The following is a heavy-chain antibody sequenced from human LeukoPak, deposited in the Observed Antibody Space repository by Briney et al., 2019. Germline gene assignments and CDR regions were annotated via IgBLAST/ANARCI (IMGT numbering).Heavy chain of an antibody. CDR2: INHSGST. CDR1: GGSFSGYY. J-gene: IGHJ6*03. Sequence: SETLSLTCAVYGGSFSGYYWRWIRQPPGKGLEWIGEINHSGSTNYNPSLRSRVTISVDTSKNQFSLKLCSVTAADTAVYYCARAPTQGYCSSTSCYFGRNGYYYMDVWGKGTTVTVSS. D-gene: IGHD2-2*01. V-gene: IGHV4-34*01. CDR3: ARAPTQGYCSSTSCYFGRNGYYYMDV.